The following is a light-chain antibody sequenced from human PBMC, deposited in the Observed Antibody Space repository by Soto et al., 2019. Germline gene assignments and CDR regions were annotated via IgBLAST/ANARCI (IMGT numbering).Light chain of an antibody. Sequence: DIQRTQSPPSLSASVGDRVTITCRASQGIEGFLAWYQQKPGTAPKRLVYGTSTLQVGVPSRFSGSGWGTDFTLTISSVQPEDVATYYCQKYNKAPWKFGQGTKV. CDR2: GTS. J-gene: IGKJ1*01. CDR1: QGIEGF. CDR3: QKYNKAPWK. V-gene: IGKV1-27*01.